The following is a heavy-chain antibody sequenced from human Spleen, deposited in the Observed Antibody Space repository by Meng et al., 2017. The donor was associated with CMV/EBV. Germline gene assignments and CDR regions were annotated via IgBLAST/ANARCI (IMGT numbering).Heavy chain of an antibody. Sequence: RLWGAGLLMPPRTPSPPCAVYGGSFSGYYWSWIRQPPGKGLEWIGEINHSGSTNYNPSLKSRVTISVDTSKNQFSLKLSSVTAADTAVYYCCSRRFGEWGYWGQGTLVTVSS. CDR3: CSRRFGEWGY. CDR2: INHSGST. CDR1: GGSFSGYY. V-gene: IGHV4-34*01. D-gene: IGHD3-10*01. J-gene: IGHJ4*02.